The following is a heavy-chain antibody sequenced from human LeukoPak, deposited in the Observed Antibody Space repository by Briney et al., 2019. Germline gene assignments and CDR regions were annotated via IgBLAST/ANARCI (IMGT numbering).Heavy chain of an antibody. J-gene: IGHJ4*02. Sequence: PGGSLRLSCAASGFTFSSYSMNWVRQAPGKGLEWVSSISSSSSYIYYADSVKGRFTISRDNAKNSLYLQMNSLRAEDTAVYYCARDDIAVAAIDYWGQGTLATVSS. CDR3: ARDDIAVAAIDY. V-gene: IGHV3-21*01. D-gene: IGHD6-19*01. CDR2: ISSSSSYI. CDR1: GFTFSSYS.